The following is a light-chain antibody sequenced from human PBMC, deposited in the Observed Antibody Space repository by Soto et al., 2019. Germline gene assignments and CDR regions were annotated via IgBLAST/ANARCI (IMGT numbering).Light chain of an antibody. J-gene: IGKJ1*01. CDR3: QQYNTFWT. V-gene: IGKV3-15*01. CDR1: QSVSSN. CDR2: GAS. Sequence: ILRTQSPATLSLSLGERATLSCRASQSVSSNLAWYQQKPGQAPRLLIYGASTRATGIPARFSGSGSGTEFTLTISSLQPDDFATYYCQQYNTFWTFGPGTKVDVK.